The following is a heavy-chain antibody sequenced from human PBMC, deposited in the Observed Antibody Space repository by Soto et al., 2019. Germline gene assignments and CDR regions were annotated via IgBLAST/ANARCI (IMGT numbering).Heavy chain of an antibody. V-gene: IGHV3-33*01. CDR3: AGGYSSSWLYFDY. Sequence: QVQLVESGGGVVQPGRSLRLSCAASGFTFSSYGMHWVRQAPGKGLEWVAVIWYDGSNKYYADSVKGRFTISRDNSKNTLYLQMNSLRAEDTAVYYCAGGYSSSWLYFDYWGQGTLVTVSS. CDR1: GFTFSSYG. CDR2: IWYDGSNK. J-gene: IGHJ4*02. D-gene: IGHD6-13*01.